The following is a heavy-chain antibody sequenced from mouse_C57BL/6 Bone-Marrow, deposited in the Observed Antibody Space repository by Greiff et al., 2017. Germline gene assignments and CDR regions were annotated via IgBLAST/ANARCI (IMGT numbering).Heavy chain of an antibody. CDR3: ARSRCCARLRQGDWYFDV. D-gene: IGHD2-2*01. CDR1: GYTFTSYW. J-gene: IGHJ1*03. CDR2: IDPNSGGT. Sequence: VQLQQPGAELVKPGASVKLSCKASGYTFTSYWMHWVKQRPGRGLEWIGRIDPNSGGTKYNEKFKSKATLTVEKPSSTAYMQLRRLTSEYSTVYYYARSRCCARLRQGDWYFDVWGTGTTVTVSS. V-gene: IGHV1-72*01.